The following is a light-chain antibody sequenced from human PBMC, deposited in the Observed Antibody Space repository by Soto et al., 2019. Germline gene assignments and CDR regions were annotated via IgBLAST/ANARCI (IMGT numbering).Light chain of an antibody. J-gene: IGKJ4*01. CDR2: GAS. CDR1: QSVSSN. Sequence: EIVMTQSPATLSVSPGERATLSCRASQSVSSNLAWYQQKPGQAPRLLIYGASTRATGIPARFSSSGSGTKFTLTISTLQSEDFGVYYCQQYNNRPPCFGGGTKVDIK. V-gene: IGKV3-15*01. CDR3: QQYNNRPPC.